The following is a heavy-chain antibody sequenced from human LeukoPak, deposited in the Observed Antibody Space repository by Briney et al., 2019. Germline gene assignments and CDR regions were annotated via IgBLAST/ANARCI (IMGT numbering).Heavy chain of an antibody. CDR2: IWYDGSNK. D-gene: IGHD6-13*01. J-gene: IGHJ4*02. CDR1: GFTFSSYG. CDR3: AKGGGYSSSWYVDY. V-gene: IGHV3-33*06. Sequence: PGGSLRLSCAASGFTFSSYGMHWVRQAPGKGLEWVAVIWYDGSNKYYADSVKGRFTISRDNSKNTLYLQMNSLRAEDTAVYYCAKGGGYSSSWYVDYWGQGTLVTVSS.